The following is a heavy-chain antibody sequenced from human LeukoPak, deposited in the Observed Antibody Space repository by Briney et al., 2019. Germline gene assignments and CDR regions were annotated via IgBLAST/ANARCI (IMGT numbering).Heavy chain of an antibody. CDR2: INHSGST. CDR1: GGSFSGYY. D-gene: IGHD6-19*01. CDR3: ARHMVKRSEWLAYYYYYMDV. V-gene: IGHV4-34*01. Sequence: PSETLSLTCAVYGGSFSGYYWSWIRQPPGKGLEWIGEINHSGSTNYNPSLKSRVTISVDTSKNQFSLKLSSVTAADTAVYYCARHMVKRSEWLAYYYYYMDVWGKGTTVTISS. J-gene: IGHJ6*03.